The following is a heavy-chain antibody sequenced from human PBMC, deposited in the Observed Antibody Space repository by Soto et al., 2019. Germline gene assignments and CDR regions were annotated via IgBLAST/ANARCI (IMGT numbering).Heavy chain of an antibody. Sequence: SVKVSCKASGYTFTSYGISWMRQAPGQGLEWMGWISAYNGNTNYAQKLQGRVTMTTDTSTSTAYMELRSLRSDDTAVYYCVRVPPWVGVNYYDSSGYADYWGQGTLVTAPQ. V-gene: IGHV1-18*01. CDR3: VRVPPWVGVNYYDSSGYADY. D-gene: IGHD3-22*01. CDR1: GYTFTSYG. CDR2: ISAYNGNT. J-gene: IGHJ4*02.